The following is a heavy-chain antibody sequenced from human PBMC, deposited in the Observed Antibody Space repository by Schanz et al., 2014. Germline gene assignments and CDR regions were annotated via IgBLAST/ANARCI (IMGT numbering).Heavy chain of an antibody. Sequence: VHLLESGGGLVQPGGSLRLSCAASGFTFSTSTMHWVRQAPGKGLEWVAFVPFDGSQKFYADSVKSRFTISRDNSRNTLYLQMNTLRAEDTAVYYCARKMKLGVYGGKGHDSLDIWGQGTMVTVSS. V-gene: IGHV3-30*04. CDR2: VPFDGSQK. D-gene: IGHD4-17*01. CDR1: GFTFSTST. J-gene: IGHJ3*02. CDR3: ARKMKLGVYGGKGHDSLDI.